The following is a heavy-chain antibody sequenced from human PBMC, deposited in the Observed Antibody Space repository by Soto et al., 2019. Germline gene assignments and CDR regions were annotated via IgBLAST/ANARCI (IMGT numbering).Heavy chain of an antibody. V-gene: IGHV3-7*01. CDR1: GFNFGDYW. CDR2: IKSDGSEK. CDR3: ARGHYGMDV. J-gene: IGHJ6*02. Sequence: GGSLLLSCAGSGFNFGDYWLPWVRQAPETGLEWVASIKSDGSEKYYVDSVKGRFTISRDNAQTSVYLQMNRLRAEDTTVYYCARGHYGMDVWGQGTTVTVSS.